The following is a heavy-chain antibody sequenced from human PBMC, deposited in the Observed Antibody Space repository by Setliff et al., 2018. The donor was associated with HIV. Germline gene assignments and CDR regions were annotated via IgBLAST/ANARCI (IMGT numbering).Heavy chain of an antibody. CDR2: INPSGGSS. D-gene: IGHD3-3*01. Sequence: GASVKVSCKASGYTFTSYYMNWVRQAPGQGLEWMGIINPSGGSSTYAQKFQGRVAMTRDTSTSTVYMELSSLRSEDTAVYHCARDRVRITIFGANDASDIWAKGHWSPSPQ. CDR3: ARDRVRITIFGANDASDI. J-gene: IGHJ3*02. V-gene: IGHV1-46*01. CDR1: GYTFTSYY.